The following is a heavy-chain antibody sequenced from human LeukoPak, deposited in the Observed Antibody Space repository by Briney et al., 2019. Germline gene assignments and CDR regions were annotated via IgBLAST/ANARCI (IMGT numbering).Heavy chain of an antibody. J-gene: IGHJ4*02. V-gene: IGHV3-30-3*01. D-gene: IGHD6-13*01. CDR2: ISYDGSNK. CDR3: AREQQLVLY. Sequence: PGRSLRLSCAASGFSFSSYAMHWVRQAPGEGLEWVAVISYDGSNKYYADSVKGRFTISRDNSKNTLYLQMNSLRAEDTAVYYCAREQQLVLYWGQGTLVTVSS. CDR1: GFSFSSYA.